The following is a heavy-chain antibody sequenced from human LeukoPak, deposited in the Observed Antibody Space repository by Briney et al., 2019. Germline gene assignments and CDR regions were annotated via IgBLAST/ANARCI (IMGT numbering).Heavy chain of an antibody. J-gene: IGHJ4*02. CDR1: GFTFSSSW. CDR3: ARARVAEFDY. CDR2: IKQDGSEK. V-gene: IGHV3-7*04. D-gene: IGHD2-15*01. Sequence: GGSLRLSCAASGFTFSSSWMSWVRQAPGKRLEWVANIKQDGSEKYYVDSVKGRFTISRDNAKNSLYLQMNSLRAEDTAVYYCARARVAEFDYWGQGTLVTVSS.